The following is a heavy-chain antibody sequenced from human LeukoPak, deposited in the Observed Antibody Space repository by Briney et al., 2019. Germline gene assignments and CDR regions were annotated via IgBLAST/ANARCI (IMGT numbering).Heavy chain of an antibody. J-gene: IGHJ3*01. CDR1: GFTFNDYA. CDR3: TKRARKGIGAAGDGYDV. Sequence: GRSLRLSCAASGFTFNDYAMHWVRQAPGKGLEWVSGIGWNSVARGYADSVRGRFTISRDNAKNSLYLQMNSLRPEDTALYYCTKRARKGIGAAGDGYDVWGQGAMVTVSS. D-gene: IGHD6-13*01. V-gene: IGHV3-9*01. CDR2: IGWNSVAR.